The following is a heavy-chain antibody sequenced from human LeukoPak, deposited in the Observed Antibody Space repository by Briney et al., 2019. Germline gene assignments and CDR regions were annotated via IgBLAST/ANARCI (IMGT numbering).Heavy chain of an antibody. CDR1: GFTVSSNY. Sequence: GESLKISCAASGFTVSSNYMNWVRQAPGKGLEWVSIIYSGGTTYYADSVKGRFTISRHNSKNTLYLHMNSLRDEHTAVYYCARRHAHSSPWHPITFDLWGQGTRVSVSS. J-gene: IGHJ3*01. D-gene: IGHD6-13*01. CDR2: IYSGGTT. V-gene: IGHV3-66*01. CDR3: ARRHAHSSPWHPITFDL.